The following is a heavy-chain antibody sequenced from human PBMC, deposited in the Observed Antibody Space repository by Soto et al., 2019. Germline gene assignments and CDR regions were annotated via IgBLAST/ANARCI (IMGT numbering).Heavy chain of an antibody. D-gene: IGHD3-10*01. CDR3: ARDRVRGWLYGMDV. CDR1: GGSISSGGYY. V-gene: IGHV4-31*03. CDR2: IYYSGST. Sequence: SETLSLTCTVSGGSISSGGYYWSWIRQHPGRGLEWIGYIYYSGSTYYNPSLKSRVTISVDTSKNQFSLKLSSVTAADTAVYYCARDRVRGWLYGMDVWGQGTTVTVSS. J-gene: IGHJ6*02.